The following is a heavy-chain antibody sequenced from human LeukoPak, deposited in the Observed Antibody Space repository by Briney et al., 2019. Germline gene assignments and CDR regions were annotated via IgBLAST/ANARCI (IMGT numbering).Heavy chain of an antibody. CDR3: ARAPLTRLQAYYYYYYMDV. Sequence: SVKVSCKASGGTFSSYAISWVRQAPGQGLEWMGGIIPIFGTANYAQKFQGRVTITTDESTSTAYMELSSLRSEDTAVYYCARAPLTRLQAYYYYYYMDVWGKGTTVTVSS. CDR2: IIPIFGTA. J-gene: IGHJ6*03. D-gene: IGHD4-11*01. V-gene: IGHV1-69*05. CDR1: GGTFSSYA.